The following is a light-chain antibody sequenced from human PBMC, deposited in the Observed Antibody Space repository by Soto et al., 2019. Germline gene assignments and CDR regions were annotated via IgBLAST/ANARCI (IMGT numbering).Light chain of an antibody. CDR1: QSVSGSY. Sequence: EIVLTQSPGTLSLSPGERATLSCRASQSVSGSYLAWYQQKPGQAPKLVIHGASSRAAGIPDRFSGSGSGTDFTLTISRLEPEDFAVYYCQQYGSSPTTFGQGTKVDI. CDR3: QQYGSSPTT. J-gene: IGKJ1*01. CDR2: GAS. V-gene: IGKV3-20*01.